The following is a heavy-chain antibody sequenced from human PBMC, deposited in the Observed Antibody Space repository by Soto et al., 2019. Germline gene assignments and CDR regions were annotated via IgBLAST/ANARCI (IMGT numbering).Heavy chain of an antibody. CDR2: IFYSGST. CDR1: GGSISSSSYY. D-gene: IGHD3-22*01. V-gene: IGHV4-39*01. J-gene: IGHJ3*02. Sequence: ASETLSLTCTVSGGSISSSSYYWGWIRQPPGKGLEWIGSIFYSGSTYYNPSLKSRVTISVDTSKNQFSLKLSSVTAADTAVYYCARHLLLYYYDSSGYYLRDAFDIWGQGTMVTVSS. CDR3: ARHLLLYYYDSSGYYLRDAFDI.